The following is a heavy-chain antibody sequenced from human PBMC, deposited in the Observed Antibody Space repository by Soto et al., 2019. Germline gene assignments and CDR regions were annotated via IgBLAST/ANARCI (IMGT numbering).Heavy chain of an antibody. Sequence: QVQLQESGPGLVQPSQTLSLTCTVSGGSISSGGYYWSWIRQHPGTGLEWIGHISYSGSTYYNTSRKSRVTTSVDPSRNQFSRIVNSVTAADPAVYYCARGVLHWGQGTLVTVSS. CDR3: ARGVLH. J-gene: IGHJ4*01. CDR2: ISYSGST. V-gene: IGHV4-31*03. CDR1: GGSISSGGYY.